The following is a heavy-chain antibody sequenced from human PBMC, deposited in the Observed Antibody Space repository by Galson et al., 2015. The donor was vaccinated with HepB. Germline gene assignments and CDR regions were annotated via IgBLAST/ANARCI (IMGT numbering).Heavy chain of an antibody. D-gene: IGHD6-19*01. CDR1: GYSFTSYW. CDR3: ARLPTRRGRDLIAVAGLDY. J-gene: IGHJ4*02. V-gene: IGHV5-10-1*01. CDR2: IDPSDSYT. Sequence: QSGAEVKKPGESLRISCKGSGYSFTSYWISWVRQMPGKGLEWMGRIDPSDSYTNYSPSFQGHVTISADKSISTAYLQWSSLKASDTAMYYCARLPTRRGRDLIAVAGLDYWGQGTLVTVSS.